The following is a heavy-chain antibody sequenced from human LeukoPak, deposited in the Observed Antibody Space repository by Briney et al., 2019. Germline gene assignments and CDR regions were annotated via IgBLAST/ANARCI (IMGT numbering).Heavy chain of an antibody. CDR3: ARGTLLRFLEWSNWGAFDI. V-gene: IGHV6-1*01. CDR2: TYHRSTWYD. J-gene: IGHJ3*02. CDR1: GDSVYSNNAA. Sequence: SQTLSLTCAISGDSVYSNNAAWNWIRQSPSRGLEWLGRTYHRSTWYDDYVVSVRSRLTITPDISKNQVSLQLNSVTPEDTAVYYCARGTLLRFLEWSNWGAFDIWGQGTMVTVSS. D-gene: IGHD3-3*01.